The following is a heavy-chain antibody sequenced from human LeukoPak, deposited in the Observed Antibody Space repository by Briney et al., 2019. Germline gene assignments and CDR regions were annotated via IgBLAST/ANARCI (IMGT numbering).Heavy chain of an antibody. CDR1: GYTFTGYY. CDR3: ARDPPRIAAADTARFSVAFDI. J-gene: IGHJ3*02. Sequence: GASVKVSCKASGYTFTGYYMHWVRQAPGQGLEWMGWINPNSGGTNYAQKFQGRVTMTRDTSISTAYMELSRLRSDDTAVYYCARDPPRIAAADTARFSVAFDIWGQGTMVTVSS. D-gene: IGHD6-13*01. CDR2: INPNSGGT. V-gene: IGHV1-2*02.